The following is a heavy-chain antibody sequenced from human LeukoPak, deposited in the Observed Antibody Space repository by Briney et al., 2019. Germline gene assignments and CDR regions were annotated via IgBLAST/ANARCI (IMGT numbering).Heavy chain of an antibody. Sequence: SETLSLTCTVSGGSISSGDYYWSWIRQPPRKGLEWIGYIYYSGSTYYNPSLKSRVTISVDTSKNQFSLKLSSVTAADTAVYYCAREYYYGSGSYYKSNWFDPWGQGTLVTVSS. CDR3: AREYYYGSGSYYKSNWFDP. CDR1: GGSISSGDYY. CDR2: IYYSGST. V-gene: IGHV4-30-4*01. D-gene: IGHD3-10*01. J-gene: IGHJ5*02.